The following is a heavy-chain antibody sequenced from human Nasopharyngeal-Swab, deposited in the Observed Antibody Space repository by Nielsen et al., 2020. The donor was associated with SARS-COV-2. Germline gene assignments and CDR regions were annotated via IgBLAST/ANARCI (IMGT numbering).Heavy chain of an antibody. CDR2: IWFDGSHT. D-gene: IGHD6-13*01. CDR1: GFTFSTYG. Sequence: GESLKISCAASGFTFSTYGMHWVRQAPGKGLEWVAVIWFDGSHTYYADSVKGRFTISRDISKNTLYLQMNSLRAEDTAVYYCARAGSQHLLYYFDYWGQGTLVTVSS. V-gene: IGHV3-33*01. J-gene: IGHJ4*02. CDR3: ARAGSQHLLYYFDY.